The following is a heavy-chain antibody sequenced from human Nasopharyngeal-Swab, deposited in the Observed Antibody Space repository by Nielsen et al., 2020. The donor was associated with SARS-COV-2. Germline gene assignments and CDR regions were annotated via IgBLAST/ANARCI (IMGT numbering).Heavy chain of an antibody. V-gene: IGHV1-2*02. CDR3: ARDRSIAAAGTAFDI. Sequence: APVKVSCKASGYTFTGYYMHWVRQAPGQGLEWMGWINPNSGGTNYAQKFQGRVTMTRDTSISTAYMELSRLRSDDTAVYYCARDRSIAAAGTAFDIWGQGTMVTVSS. D-gene: IGHD6-13*01. J-gene: IGHJ3*02. CDR2: INPNSGGT. CDR1: GYTFTGYY.